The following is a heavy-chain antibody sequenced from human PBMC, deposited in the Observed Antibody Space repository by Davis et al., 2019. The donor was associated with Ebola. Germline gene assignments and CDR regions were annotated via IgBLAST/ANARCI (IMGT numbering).Heavy chain of an antibody. J-gene: IGHJ6*02. Sequence: ASVKVSCKASGYTFTSYDINWVRQATGQGLEWMGWMNPNSGNTGYAQKFQGRVTMTRNTSISTAYMELSSLRSEGTAVYYCASFRVVGATGPGDYYYGMDVWGQGTTVTVSS. D-gene: IGHD1-26*01. CDR2: MNPNSGNT. CDR3: ASFRVVGATGPGDYYYGMDV. CDR1: GYTFTSYD. V-gene: IGHV1-8*01.